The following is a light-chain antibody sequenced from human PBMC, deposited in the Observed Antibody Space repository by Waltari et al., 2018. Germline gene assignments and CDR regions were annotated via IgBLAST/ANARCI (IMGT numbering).Light chain of an antibody. CDR1: SGHSSNI. Sequence: QLVLTQSPSASASLGASVKLTCTLSSGHSSNIIAWLQQQPGKGPRYLMQVNSDGSHRKGDGIPVRFSGSSSGAERYLTISSLQSEYEADYYCETGGHGTWVFGGGTKLTVL. CDR3: ETGGHGTWV. V-gene: IGLV4-69*01. J-gene: IGLJ3*02. CDR2: VNSDGSH.